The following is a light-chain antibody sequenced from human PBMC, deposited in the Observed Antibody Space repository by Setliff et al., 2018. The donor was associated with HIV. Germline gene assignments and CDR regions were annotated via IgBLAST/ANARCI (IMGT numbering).Light chain of an antibody. J-gene: IGLJ1*01. CDR3: GSCTTTSPCA. CDR2: EVS. CDR1: DLGGFNF. V-gene: IGLV2-14*01. Sequence: DLGGFNFVSWYRQYPGKAPQLIIYEVSSRPSGISSRFSGSKSGNTASLTISGLQAEDEADYYCGSCTTTSPCAFGTGTKVTVL.